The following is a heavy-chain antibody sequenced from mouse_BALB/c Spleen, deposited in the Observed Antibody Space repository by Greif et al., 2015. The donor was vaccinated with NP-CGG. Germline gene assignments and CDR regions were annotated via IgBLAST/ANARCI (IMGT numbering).Heavy chain of an antibody. CDR2: INPGSGGT. D-gene: IGHD3-3*01. J-gene: IGHJ4*01. Sequence: QVHVKQSGAELVRPGTSVKVSCKASGYAFTNYLIEWVKQWPGQGLEWIGVINPGSGGTNYNEKFKGKATLTADKSSSTAYMQLSSLTSDDSAVYFCARGDPYAMDYWGQGTSVTVSS. CDR3: ARGDPYAMDY. V-gene: IGHV1-54*01. CDR1: GYAFTNYL.